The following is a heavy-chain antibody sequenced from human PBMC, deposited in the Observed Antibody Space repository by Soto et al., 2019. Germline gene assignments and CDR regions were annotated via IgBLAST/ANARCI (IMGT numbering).Heavy chain of an antibody. CDR2: IYYGGST. Sequence: SETLSLTCTVSGGSISSSRYYWGWIRQPPGKGLEWIGSIYYGGSTYYNPSLKSRVTISVDTSKNQFSLKLSSVTAADTAVYYCASPFRDYYGSGYNWFDPWGQGTMVTVSS. D-gene: IGHD3-10*01. CDR3: ASPFRDYYGSGYNWFDP. J-gene: IGHJ5*02. CDR1: GGSISSSRYY. V-gene: IGHV4-39*01.